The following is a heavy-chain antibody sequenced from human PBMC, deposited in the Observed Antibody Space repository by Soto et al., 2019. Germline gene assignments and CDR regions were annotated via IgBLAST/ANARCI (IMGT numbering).Heavy chain of an antibody. CDR1: GFTVSRNY. D-gene: IGHD1-1*01. J-gene: IGHJ4*02. CDR3: ARARDGYNFLYEPT. V-gene: IGHV3-53*01. Sequence: RLSCVASGFTVSRNYMSWVRQAPGKGLEWVSVSYSDGRTDYADSVKGRFTVSRDNSKNTLYLQMNSLRAEDTAVYYCARARDGYNFLYEPTWGQGTLVTVSS. CDR2: SYSDGRT.